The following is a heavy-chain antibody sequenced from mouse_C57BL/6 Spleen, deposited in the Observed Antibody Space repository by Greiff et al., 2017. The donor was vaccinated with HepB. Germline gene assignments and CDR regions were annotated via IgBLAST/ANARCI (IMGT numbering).Heavy chain of an antibody. CDR2: ISYDGSN. J-gene: IGHJ4*01. Sequence: DVQLVESGPGLVKPSQSLSLTCSVTGYSITSGYYWNWIRQFPGNKLEWMGYISYDGSNNYNPSLKNRISITRDTSKNQFFLKLNSVTTEDTATYYCAREGDYAMDYWGQGTSVTVSS. CDR3: AREGDYAMDY. CDR1: GYSITSGYY. V-gene: IGHV3-6*01.